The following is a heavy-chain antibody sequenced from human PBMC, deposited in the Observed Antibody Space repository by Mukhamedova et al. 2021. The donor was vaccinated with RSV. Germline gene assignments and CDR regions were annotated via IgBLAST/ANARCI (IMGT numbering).Heavy chain of an antibody. Sequence: GGTNYNPSLNSRVTISVDTSKNHLSLNVNSVTAADTAVYFCARHKAYSQGNWSQGTMVTVSS. CDR2: GGT. J-gene: IGHJ3*01. V-gene: IGHV4-34*01. D-gene: IGHD4-11*01. CDR3: ARHKAYSQGN.